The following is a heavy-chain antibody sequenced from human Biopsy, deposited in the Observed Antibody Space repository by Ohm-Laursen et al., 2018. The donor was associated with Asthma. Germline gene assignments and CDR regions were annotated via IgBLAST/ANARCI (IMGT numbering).Heavy chain of an antibody. Sequence: SLRLSCSASGFTFSNYLMHWVRQAPGKGLEYVSAINSNGGSTYHADSVRGRFTISRDNSKNTLYLQMNSLRAEDTAVYYCARDVMEWYLPAFDFWGQGTLVTVSS. V-gene: IGHV3-64*04. D-gene: IGHD3-3*01. J-gene: IGHJ4*02. CDR1: GFTFSNYL. CDR3: ARDVMEWYLPAFDF. CDR2: INSNGGST.